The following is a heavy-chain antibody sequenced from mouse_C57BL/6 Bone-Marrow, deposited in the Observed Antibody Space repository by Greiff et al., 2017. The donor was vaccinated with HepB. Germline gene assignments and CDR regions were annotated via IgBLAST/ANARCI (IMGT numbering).Heavy chain of an antibody. Sequence: QVQLKESGPELVKPGASVKISCKASGYAFSSSWMNWVKQRPGKGLEWIGRIYPGDGDTNYNGKFKGKATLTADKSSSTAYMQLRSLTSEDSAVYFCASPHYYGSSYGYFDVWGTGTTVTVSS. CDR2: IYPGDGDT. CDR3: ASPHYYGSSYGYFDV. D-gene: IGHD1-1*01. V-gene: IGHV1-82*01. J-gene: IGHJ1*03. CDR1: GYAFSSSW.